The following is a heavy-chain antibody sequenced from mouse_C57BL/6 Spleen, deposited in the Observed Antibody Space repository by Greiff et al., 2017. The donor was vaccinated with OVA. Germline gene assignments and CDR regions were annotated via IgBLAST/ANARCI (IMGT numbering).Heavy chain of an antibody. CDR1: GYSFTGYY. J-gene: IGHJ2*01. Sequence: VQLQQSGPELVKPGASVKISCKASGYSFTGYYMTWVKQSPEKSLEWIGEINPSTGGTTYNQKFKAKATLTVDKSSSTAYMQLKSLTSEDSAVYYCARGDYGTLFDYWGQGTTLTVSS. D-gene: IGHD1-1*01. CDR2: INPSTGGT. CDR3: ARGDYGTLFDY. V-gene: IGHV1-42*01.